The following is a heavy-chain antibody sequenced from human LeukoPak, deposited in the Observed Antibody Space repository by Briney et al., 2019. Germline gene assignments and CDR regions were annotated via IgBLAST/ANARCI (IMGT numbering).Heavy chain of an antibody. CDR3: ARGGSGSYYNPYYYYGMDA. Sequence: SETLSLTCTVSGGSISSYYWSWIRQPPGKGLEWIGYIYYSGSTNYNPSLKSRVTISVDTSKNQFSLKLSSVTAADTAVYYCARGGSGSYYNPYYYYGMDAWGQGTTVTVSS. J-gene: IGHJ6*02. CDR2: IYYSGST. V-gene: IGHV4-59*01. CDR1: GGSISSYY. D-gene: IGHD3-10*01.